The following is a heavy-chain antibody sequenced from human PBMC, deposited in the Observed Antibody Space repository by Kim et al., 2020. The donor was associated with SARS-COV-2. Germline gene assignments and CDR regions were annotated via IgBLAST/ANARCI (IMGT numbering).Heavy chain of an antibody. Sequence: SVKGRFTLSRDNAKNSLDLQMSSLRAEDTAVYYCARGIQLWLRLTDAFDIWGQGTMVTVSS. D-gene: IGHD5-18*01. V-gene: IGHV3-21*01. J-gene: IGHJ3*02. CDR3: ARGIQLWLRLTDAFDI.